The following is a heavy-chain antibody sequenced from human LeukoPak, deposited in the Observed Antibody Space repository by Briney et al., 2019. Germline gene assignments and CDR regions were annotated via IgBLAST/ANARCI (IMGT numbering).Heavy chain of an antibody. V-gene: IGHV1-58*02. CDR1: GFTFTSSA. J-gene: IGHJ4*02. Sequence: ASVKVSCKASGFTFTSSAMQWVRQARGQRLEWIGWIVVGSGNTNYAQKFQERVTTTRDMSTSTAYMELSSLRSEDTAVYYCAATGGYCSSTSCPYYFDYWGQGTLVTVSS. CDR3: AATGGYCSSTSCPYYFDY. CDR2: IVVGSGNT. D-gene: IGHD2-2*01.